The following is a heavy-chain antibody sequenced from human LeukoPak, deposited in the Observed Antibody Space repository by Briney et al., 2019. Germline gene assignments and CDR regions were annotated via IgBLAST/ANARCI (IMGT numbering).Heavy chain of an antibody. D-gene: IGHD3-10*01. Sequence: SETLSLTCTVSGGTISSYYWSWIRQPPGKGLEWIGNIYSSGTTNYNPSLKSRVTISVDKAKNQFSLNLNSVTAADTAVYYCARGGDRSFDYWGQGTLVTVSS. CDR2: IYSSGTT. J-gene: IGHJ4*02. V-gene: IGHV4-59*12. CDR3: ARGGDRSFDY. CDR1: GGTISSYY.